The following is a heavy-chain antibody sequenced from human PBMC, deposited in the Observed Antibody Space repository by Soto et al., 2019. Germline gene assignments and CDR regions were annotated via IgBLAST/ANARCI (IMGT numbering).Heavy chain of an antibody. CDR3: ARTRITIFGVVIIGYYMDV. J-gene: IGHJ6*03. CDR1: GFSLSTSGMC. V-gene: IGHV2-70*11. D-gene: IGHD3-3*01. Sequence: SGPTLVNPTQTLTLTCTFSGFSLSTSGMCVSWIRQPPGKALEWLARIDWDDDKYYSTSLKTRLTISKDTSKNQVVLTMTNMDPVDTATYYCARTRITIFGVVIIGYYMDVWGNGTTVTVSS. CDR2: IDWDDDK.